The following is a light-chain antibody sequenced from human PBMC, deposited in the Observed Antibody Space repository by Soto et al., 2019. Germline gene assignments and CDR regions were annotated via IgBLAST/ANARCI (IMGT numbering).Light chain of an antibody. V-gene: IGLV1-51*01. CDR2: DNN. Sequence: QSVLTQPPSVSAAPGQKVSISCSGSSSNIESNYVSWYQQLPGTAPKLLIFDNNKRPSGIPDRFSGSKSGTSATLGITGLRTGDEADYYCQTWDSSLSGVVFGGGTKVTVL. CDR3: QTWDSSLSGVV. J-gene: IGLJ2*01. CDR1: SSNIESNY.